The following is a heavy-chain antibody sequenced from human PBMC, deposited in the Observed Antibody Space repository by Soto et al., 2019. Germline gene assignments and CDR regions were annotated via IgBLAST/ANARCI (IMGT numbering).Heavy chain of an antibody. V-gene: IGHV1-18*01. CDR3: AKDQEVVAAVSHLDY. J-gene: IGHJ4*02. CDR1: GYTFTSYG. Sequence: ASVKVSCKASGYTFTSYGISWVRQAPGQGLEWMGWISAYNGNTYYADPVKGRFTISRDNSKTTLYLQMNSLRAEDTAVYYCAKDQEVVAAVSHLDYWGQGTLVTVSS. CDR2: ISAYNGNT. D-gene: IGHD2-15*01.